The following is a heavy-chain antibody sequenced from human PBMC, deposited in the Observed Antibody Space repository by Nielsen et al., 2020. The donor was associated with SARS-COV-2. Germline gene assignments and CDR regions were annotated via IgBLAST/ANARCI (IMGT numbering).Heavy chain of an antibody. CDR3: ARRVYNGSGPRLDP. V-gene: IGHV4-34*01. Sequence: SETLSLTCAVYGGSFSGYYWSWIRQPPGKGLEWIGEINHSGSTNYNPSLKSRVTISVDTSKNQFSLKLSSVTAADTAVYYCARRVYNGSGPRLDPWGQGTLVSVSS. J-gene: IGHJ5*02. CDR1: GGSFSGYY. CDR2: INHSGST. D-gene: IGHD3-10*01.